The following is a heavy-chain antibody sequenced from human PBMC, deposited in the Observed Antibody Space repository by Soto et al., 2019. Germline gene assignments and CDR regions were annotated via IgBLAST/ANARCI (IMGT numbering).Heavy chain of an antibody. Sequence: QITLKESGQTLVKPTQMLTLTCTFSGFSLSTRGVGVGWIRQPPGEALEWLALIYWDDDERYSPSLRSRLTITKDTSKNQVVLTMTNMEPVDTGTYYCAQYYSSSPDDGFDVWGQGTRVTVSS. CDR1: GFSLSTRGVG. CDR3: AQYYSSSPDDGFDV. V-gene: IGHV2-5*02. D-gene: IGHD6-6*01. J-gene: IGHJ3*01. CDR2: IYWDDDE.